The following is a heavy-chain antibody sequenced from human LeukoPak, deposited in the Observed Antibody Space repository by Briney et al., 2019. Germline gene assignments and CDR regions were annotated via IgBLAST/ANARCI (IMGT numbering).Heavy chain of an antibody. CDR3: ARLYEVTGILYYTTAGTFDI. V-gene: IGHV3-30-3*01. Sequence: GGSLRLSCAASGFTFSSYAMHWVRQAPGKGLEWVAVISYDGSNKYYADSVKGRFTISRDNAKNSLCLQMNNLRAEDTAVYYCARLYEVTGILYYTTAGTFDIWGQGTMVTVSS. CDR2: ISYDGSNK. CDR1: GFTFSSYA. J-gene: IGHJ3*02. D-gene: IGHD2-8*01.